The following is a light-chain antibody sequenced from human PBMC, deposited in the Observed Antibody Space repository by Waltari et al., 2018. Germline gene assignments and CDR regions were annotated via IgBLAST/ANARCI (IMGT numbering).Light chain of an antibody. J-gene: IGLJ1*01. CDR3: CSYAGSTTSSVV. V-gene: IGLV2-23*02. CDR1: SNDVGGYSL. Sequence: QSALTQTASVSGSPGQSITISCTGSSNDVGGYSLFSWHQQNPGKAPKLMIYAVTKRPSGVSHRFSGSKSGNTASLTISGLQTEDEADYYCCSYAGSTTSSVVFGTGTKVIVL. CDR2: AVT.